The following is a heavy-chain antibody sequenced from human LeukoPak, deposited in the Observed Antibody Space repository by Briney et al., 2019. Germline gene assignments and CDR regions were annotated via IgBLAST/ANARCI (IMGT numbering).Heavy chain of an antibody. V-gene: IGHV3-66*04. Sequence: GGSLRLSCAASGFTVSSNYMSWVRQAPGKGLEWVSVIYSGGSTYYAESVKGRFTISRENSKNTLYLKMKSMRGEDKGVYYCARLAGATPYYFDYWGQGTLVTVSS. D-gene: IGHD1-26*01. CDR2: IYSGGST. J-gene: IGHJ4*02. CDR3: ARLAGATPYYFDY. CDR1: GFTVSSNY.